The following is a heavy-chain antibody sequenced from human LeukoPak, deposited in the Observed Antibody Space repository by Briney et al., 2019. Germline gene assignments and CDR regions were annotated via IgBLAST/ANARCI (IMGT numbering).Heavy chain of an antibody. CDR1: RFIFSSYA. J-gene: IGHJ4*02. CDR2: ITGSGGTT. Sequence: PGGSLRLSCAASRFIFSSYAMSWVRQAPGKGLEWVSAITGSGGTTYYADSVKGRFTISRDNSKNTLYLQMNSLRAEDTAVYYCAKADGSGSYSDFWGQGTLVTVSS. V-gene: IGHV3-23*01. CDR3: AKADGSGSYSDF. D-gene: IGHD3-10*01.